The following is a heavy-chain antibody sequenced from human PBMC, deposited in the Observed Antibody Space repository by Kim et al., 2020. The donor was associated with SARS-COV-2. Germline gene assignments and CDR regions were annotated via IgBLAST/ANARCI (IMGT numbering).Heavy chain of an antibody. CDR3: ARSLYCSSTSCFYGMDV. D-gene: IGHD2-2*01. V-gene: IGHV3-48*03. CDR2: ISTSGSTI. Sequence: GGSLRLSCAASGFTFSTYEMNWVRQAPGKGLEWISYISTSGSTIYYADSVKGRFTISRDNAKSSLSLQMNSLRAEDTAVYYCARSLYCSSTSCFYGMDVWPRDHGHRLL. CDR1: GFTFSTYE. J-gene: IGHJ6*02.